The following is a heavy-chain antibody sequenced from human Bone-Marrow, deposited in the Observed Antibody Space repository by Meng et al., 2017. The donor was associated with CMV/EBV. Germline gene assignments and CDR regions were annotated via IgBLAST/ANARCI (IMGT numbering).Heavy chain of an antibody. D-gene: IGHD6-19*01. Sequence: SETLSLTCAVSGGSISSSNWWSWVRQPPGKGLEWIGEIYHSGSTNYNPSLKSRVTISVDKSKNQFSLKLSSVTAADTAVYYCARVFYGSGWCFDYCGQGSLATVSS. V-gene: IGHV4-4*02. J-gene: IGHJ4*02. CDR2: IYHSGST. CDR3: ARVFYGSGWCFDY. CDR1: GGSISSSNW.